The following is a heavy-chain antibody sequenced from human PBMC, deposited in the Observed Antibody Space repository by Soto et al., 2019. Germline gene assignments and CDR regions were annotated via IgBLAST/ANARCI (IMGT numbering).Heavy chain of an antibody. CDR1: GFTFSSYA. D-gene: IGHD6-19*01. CDR3: AKEVGYSSGYDYFDY. Sequence: PGGSLRLSCAASGFTFSSYAMHWVRQAPGKGLEWVSAISSSSISTHYADSVKGRFTISRDNSKNTLYLQMNSLRAEDTAVYYCAKEVGYSSGYDYFDYWGQGTLVTVSS. V-gene: IGHV3-23*01. J-gene: IGHJ4*02. CDR2: ISSSSIST.